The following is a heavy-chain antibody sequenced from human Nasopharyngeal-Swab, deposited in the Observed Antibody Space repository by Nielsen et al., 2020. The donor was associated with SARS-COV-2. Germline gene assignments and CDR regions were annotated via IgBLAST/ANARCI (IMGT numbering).Heavy chain of an antibody. Sequence: GGSLRLSCAASGFAVSTNFLTWVRQAPGKGLEWVAVIWYDGSNKYYADSVKGRFTISRDNSKNTLYLQMNSLRAEDTAVYYCARDMVLLPYSGSYPDAFDIWGQGTMVTVSS. J-gene: IGHJ3*02. CDR1: GFAVSTNF. CDR2: IWYDGSNK. CDR3: ARDMVLLPYSGSYPDAFDI. V-gene: IGHV3-33*08. D-gene: IGHD1-26*01.